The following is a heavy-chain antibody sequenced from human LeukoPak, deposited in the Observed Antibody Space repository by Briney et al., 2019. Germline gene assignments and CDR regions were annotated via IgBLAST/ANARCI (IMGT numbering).Heavy chain of an antibody. CDR1: GGSISSYY. CDR2: IYYSGST. V-gene: IGHV4-59*01. CDR3: AGGGPSSSPDY. J-gene: IGHJ4*02. Sequence: SETLSLTCTASGGSISSYYWSRIRQPPGKGLEWIGYIYYSGSTNYNPSLKSRVTISVDTSKNLFSLRLRSVTAADTAVYYCAGGGPSSSPDYWGQGTLVTVSS. D-gene: IGHD6-13*01.